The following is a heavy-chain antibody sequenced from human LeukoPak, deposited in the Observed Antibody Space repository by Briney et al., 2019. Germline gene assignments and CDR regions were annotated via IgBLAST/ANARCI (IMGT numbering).Heavy chain of an antibody. D-gene: IGHD3-10*01. Sequence: PGGSLRLSCVASGFTFSDYYMSWIRQAPGKGLEWVSFISSSGGSIYYADSVKGRFTISRDNAKNSLYLQMNSLRPEGTAVYYCVRVSRGSGGYFDYWGQGTLVTVSS. CDR1: GFTFSDYY. J-gene: IGHJ4*02. CDR3: VRVSRGSGGYFDY. CDR2: ISSSGGSI. V-gene: IGHV3-11*04.